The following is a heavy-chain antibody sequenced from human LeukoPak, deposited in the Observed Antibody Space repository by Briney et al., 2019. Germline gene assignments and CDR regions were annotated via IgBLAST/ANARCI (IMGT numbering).Heavy chain of an antibody. D-gene: IGHD3-22*01. V-gene: IGHV1-46*01. CDR3: ARSGYVGGYHDSSGYDYFDY. CDR2: INPSGGST. Sequence: ASVKVSCKASGYTFTSYYMHWVRQAPGQGLELMGIINPSGGSTSYAQKFQGRVTMTRDTSTSTVYMELSSLRSEDTAVYYCARSGYVGGYHDSSGYDYFDYWGQGTLVTVSS. CDR1: GYTFTSYY. J-gene: IGHJ4*02.